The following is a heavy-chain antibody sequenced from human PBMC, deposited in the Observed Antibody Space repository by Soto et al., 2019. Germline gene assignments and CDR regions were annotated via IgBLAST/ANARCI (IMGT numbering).Heavy chain of an antibody. CDR2: INPYNGNT. J-gene: IGHJ4*02. Sequence: ASVKVSCKASGYTFTSYAMHWVRQAPGQGLEWMGWINPYNGNTKYAQKLQGRVTMTTDTSTSTAYMELRSLRSDDTAVYYCARDAAVGLFDCWGQGTLVTVSS. V-gene: IGHV1-18*01. CDR1: GYTFTSYA. CDR3: ARDAAVGLFDC. D-gene: IGHD1-26*01.